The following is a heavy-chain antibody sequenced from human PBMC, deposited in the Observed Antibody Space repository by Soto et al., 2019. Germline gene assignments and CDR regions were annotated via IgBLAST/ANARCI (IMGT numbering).Heavy chain of an antibody. Sequence: QVQLQESGPGLVKPSETLSLTCTVSGGSVSSGSYYWSWIRQPPGKGLEWIGYISYSGSTNYKSSLKSRVTISKDTSENQFSLKLSSVTAEDTAVYYCARYTTGGTGFDYWGQGTLVTVSS. V-gene: IGHV4-61*01. CDR3: ARYTTGGTGFDY. CDR2: ISYSGST. D-gene: IGHD1-1*01. J-gene: IGHJ4*02. CDR1: GGSVSSGSYY.